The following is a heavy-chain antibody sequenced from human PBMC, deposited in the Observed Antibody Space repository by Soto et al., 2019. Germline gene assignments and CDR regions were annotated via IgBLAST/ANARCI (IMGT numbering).Heavy chain of an antibody. D-gene: IGHD3-22*01. CDR1: GYTFTSYA. V-gene: IGHV1-3*01. Sequence: GASVKVSCKASGYTFTSYAMHWVRQAPGQRLEWMGWINAGNSDTKYSQKFQGRVTITSDTSASTAYMELSSLRSEDTAVYYCARDFSMVVVVPGYRGQRSLGTGSS. CDR2: INAGNSDT. CDR3: ARDFSMVVVVPGY. J-gene: IGHJ4*02.